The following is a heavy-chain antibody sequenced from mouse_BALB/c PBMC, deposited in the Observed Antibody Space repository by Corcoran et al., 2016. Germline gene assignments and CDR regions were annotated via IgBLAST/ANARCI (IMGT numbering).Heavy chain of an antibody. J-gene: IGHJ1*01. D-gene: IGHD1-3*01. CDR1: GFNIKDTY. CDR2: IEPANGNT. V-gene: IGHV14-3*02. CDR3: AKWGWYFDF. Sequence: EVQLQQSGAELVKPGASVKLSCTASGFNIKDTYMHWVKQRPEQGLEWIGRIEPANGNTKYDPKFQGKATITADTSSNTAYLQLSRLTSEDTAVYYCAKWGWYFDFCGAGTTVTVSS.